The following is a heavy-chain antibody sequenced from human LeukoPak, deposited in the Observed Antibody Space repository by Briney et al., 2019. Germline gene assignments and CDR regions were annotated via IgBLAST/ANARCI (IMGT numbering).Heavy chain of an antibody. CDR2: ISSSSSYI. D-gene: IGHD1-1*01. CDR3: ARLDAAPQLERPYQGY. J-gene: IGHJ4*02. Sequence: PGGSLRLSCAASGFTFSSYAMSWVRQAPGKGLEWVSSISSSSSYIYYADSVKGRFTISRDNAKNSLYLQMNSLRAEDTAVYYCARLDAAPQLERPYQGYWGQGTLVTVSS. V-gene: IGHV3-21*01. CDR1: GFTFSSYA.